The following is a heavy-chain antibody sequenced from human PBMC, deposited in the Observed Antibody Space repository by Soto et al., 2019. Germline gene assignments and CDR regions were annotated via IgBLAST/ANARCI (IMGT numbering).Heavy chain of an antibody. D-gene: IGHD2-2*01. CDR3: ARGRPLYCSSTSCYPAKDYSMDV. CDR2: IWYDGSNK. Sequence: GGSLRLSCAASGFTFSSYGMHWVRQAPGKGLEWVAVIWYDGSNKYYADSVKGRFTISRDNSKNTLYLQMNSLRAEDTAVYYCARGRPLYCSSTSCYPAKDYSMDVWGQGTTVTVSS. V-gene: IGHV3-33*01. CDR1: GFTFSSYG. J-gene: IGHJ6*02.